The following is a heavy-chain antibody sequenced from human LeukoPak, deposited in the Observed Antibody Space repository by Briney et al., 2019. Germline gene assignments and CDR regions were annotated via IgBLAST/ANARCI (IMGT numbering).Heavy chain of an antibody. CDR3: ARPPPPVWFGELFSFDC. V-gene: IGHV3-30*03. D-gene: IGHD3-10*01. Sequence: PGGSLRLSCAASGFTFSSYGMHWVRQAPGKGLEWVAVISYDGSNKYYADSVKGRFTISRDNSKNTLYLQMNSLRAEDTAVYYCARPPPPVWFGELFSFDCWGQGTLVTVSS. CDR2: ISYDGSNK. CDR1: GFTFSSYG. J-gene: IGHJ4*02.